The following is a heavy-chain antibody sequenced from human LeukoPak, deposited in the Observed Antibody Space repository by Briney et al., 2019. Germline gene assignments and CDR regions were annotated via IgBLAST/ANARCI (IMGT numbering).Heavy chain of an antibody. Sequence: ASVKVSCKASGYTFTSYAMNWVRQAPGQGLEWMGWINTNTGNPTYAQGFTGRFVFSLDTSVSTAYLQISSLKAEDTAAYYCARDDWNYSENHAFDIWGQGTMVTVSS. CDR3: ARDDWNYSENHAFDI. CDR1: GYTFTSYA. J-gene: IGHJ3*02. V-gene: IGHV7-4-1*02. D-gene: IGHD1-7*01. CDR2: INTNTGNP.